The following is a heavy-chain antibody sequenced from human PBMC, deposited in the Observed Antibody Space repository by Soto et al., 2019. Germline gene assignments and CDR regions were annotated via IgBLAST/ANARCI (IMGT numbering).Heavy chain of an antibody. CDR2: VLQSGST. J-gene: IGHJ4*01. CDR1: GASITSNTFY. CDR3: DAVTAVRPILAY. Sequence: SETLSLTCSVSGASITSNTFYWVLIRQTPGRGLEWIGSVLQSGSTYYNPSPKSRLSISVDTSKNQFSLSLKSVTAADTAVYYFDAVTAVRPILAYRAHGAPVPVSS. V-gene: IGHV4-39*03. D-gene: IGHD2-21*02.